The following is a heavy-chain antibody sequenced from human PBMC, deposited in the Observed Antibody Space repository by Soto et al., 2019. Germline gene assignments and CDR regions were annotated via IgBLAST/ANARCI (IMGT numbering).Heavy chain of an antibody. D-gene: IGHD3-3*01. V-gene: IGHV3-48*03. J-gene: IGHJ6*02. Sequence: PGGSLRLSCAASGFTFSSYEMNWVRQAPGKGLEWVSYISSSGSTIYYADSVKGRFTISRDSAKNSLYLQMNSLRAEDTAVYYCARDRGPTYYDFWSGPRGNYYGMDVWGQGTTVTVSS. CDR3: ARDRGPTYYDFWSGPRGNYYGMDV. CDR1: GFTFSSYE. CDR2: ISSSGSTI.